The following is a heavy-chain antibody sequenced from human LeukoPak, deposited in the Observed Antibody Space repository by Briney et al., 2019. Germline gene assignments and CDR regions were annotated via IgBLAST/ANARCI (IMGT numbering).Heavy chain of an antibody. V-gene: IGHV4-39*01. J-gene: IGHJ4*02. CDR3: ARQRDGYSTGVLDS. Sequence: SETLSLTCTVSGGSISSNNHYWGWIRQPPGKGLEWIGSVYYSGSTYYNPSLKSRVTISVDTSENQFSLKLRFVTAADTAVYFCARQRDGYSTGVLDSWGQGTLATVSS. D-gene: IGHD5-24*01. CDR1: GGSISSNNHY. CDR2: VYYSGST.